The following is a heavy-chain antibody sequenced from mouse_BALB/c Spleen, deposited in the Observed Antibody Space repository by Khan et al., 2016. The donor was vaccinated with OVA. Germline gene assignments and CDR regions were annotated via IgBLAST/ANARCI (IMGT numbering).Heavy chain of an antibody. J-gene: IGHJ3*01. CDR3: ARSTYRYAFAY. D-gene: IGHD2-14*01. Sequence: EVQLQESGPSLVKPSQTLSLTCSVTGDSITSGYWCWIRKFPGNKLEYMGSILYSGSTYYNPSLKSRISITRHTSQKQDYLQLNSVTTEDTATYYSARSTYRYAFAYWGQGTLVTVSA. CDR1: GDSITSGY. CDR2: ILYSGST. V-gene: IGHV3-8*02.